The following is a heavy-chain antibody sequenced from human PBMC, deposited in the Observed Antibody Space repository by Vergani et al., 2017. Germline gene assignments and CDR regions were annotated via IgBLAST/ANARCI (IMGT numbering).Heavy chain of an antibody. CDR2: IKQDGSEK. CDR1: GFTFSSYW. J-gene: IGHJ3*02. Sequence: EVHLLESGGGLVQSGGSLRLSCAASGFTFSSYWMSWVRQAPGKGLEWVANIKQDGSEKYYVDSVKGRFTISRDNAKNSLYLQMNSLRAEDTAVYYCASDGYRPHDAFDIWGQGTMVTVSS. V-gene: IGHV3-7*01. D-gene: IGHD5-18*01. CDR3: ASDGYRPHDAFDI.